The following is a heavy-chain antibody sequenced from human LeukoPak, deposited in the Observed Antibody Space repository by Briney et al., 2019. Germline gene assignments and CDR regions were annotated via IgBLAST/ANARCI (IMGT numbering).Heavy chain of an antibody. CDR1: GFTFSSYA. V-gene: IGHV3-23*01. Sequence: GGSLRLSCAAPGFTFSSYAMSWVRQAPGKGLEWVSAISGSGGSTYYADSVKGRFTISRDSSKNTVNLQLNSLRVEDTATYYCARTGNGRVYDLWGQGTLVTVSS. CDR2: ISGSGGST. J-gene: IGHJ4*02. CDR3: ARTGNGRVYDL. D-gene: IGHD1-1*01.